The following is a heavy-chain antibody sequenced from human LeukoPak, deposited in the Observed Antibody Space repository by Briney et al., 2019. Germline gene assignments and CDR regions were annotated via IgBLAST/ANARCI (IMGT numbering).Heavy chain of an antibody. CDR3: ARSGGIAARPDGWFDP. Sequence: ASVKVSCKASGYTFTSYGISWVRQAPGQGLEWMGIINPSGGSTSYAQKFQGRVTMTRDTSTSTVYMELSSLRSEDTAVYYCARSGGIAARPDGWFDPWGQGTLVTVSS. V-gene: IGHV1-46*01. CDR1: GYTFTSYG. J-gene: IGHJ5*02. CDR2: INPSGGST. D-gene: IGHD6-6*01.